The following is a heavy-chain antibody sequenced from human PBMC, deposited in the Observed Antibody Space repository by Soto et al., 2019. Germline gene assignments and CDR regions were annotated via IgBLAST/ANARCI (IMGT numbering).Heavy chain of an antibody. CDR1: GGTFSSHA. D-gene: IGHD2-21*02. J-gene: IGHJ6*02. CDR3: ATVGGNSDYYDGIDV. V-gene: IGHV1-69*13. CDR2: IIPIFGTA. Sequence: VASVKGSCKASGGTFSSHAISWVRQAPGQRIEWMGGIIPIFGTANYAQKFQGRVTITADESTSTAYMERSSLRSEDTAVYYCATVGGNSDYYDGIDVSARRTTVTGS.